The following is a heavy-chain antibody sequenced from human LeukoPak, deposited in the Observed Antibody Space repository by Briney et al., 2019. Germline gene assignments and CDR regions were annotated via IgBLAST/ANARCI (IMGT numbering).Heavy chain of an antibody. V-gene: IGHV1-18*01. CDR3: ARSRGYSYGYLIPDFPFDY. CDR1: GYTFTSYG. D-gene: IGHD5-18*01. Sequence: GASVKVSCKASGYTFTSYGISWVRQAPGQGLEWMGWISAYNGNTNYAQKLQGRVTMTTDTSTSTAYMELRSLRSDDTAVYYCARSRGYSYGYLIPDFPFDYWGQGTLVTVSS. J-gene: IGHJ4*02. CDR2: ISAYNGNT.